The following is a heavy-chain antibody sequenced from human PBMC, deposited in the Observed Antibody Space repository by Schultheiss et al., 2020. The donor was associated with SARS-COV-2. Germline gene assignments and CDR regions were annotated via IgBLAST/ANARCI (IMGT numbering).Heavy chain of an antibody. CDR2: ISSSSSYI. D-gene: IGHD6-13*01. Sequence: GGSLRLSCAASGFTFSDYYMNWVRQAPGKGLEWVSSISSSSSYIYYADSVKGRFTISRDNAKNSLYLQMNSLRAEDTAVYYCAREHIGRQLREVDRYGMDVWGQGTTVTVSS. J-gene: IGHJ6*02. CDR1: GFTFSDYY. V-gene: IGHV3-21*01. CDR3: AREHIGRQLREVDRYGMDV.